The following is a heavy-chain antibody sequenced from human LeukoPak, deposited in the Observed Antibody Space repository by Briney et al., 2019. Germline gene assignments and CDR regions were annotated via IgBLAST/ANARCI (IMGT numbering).Heavy chain of an antibody. CDR2: IYYSGST. CDR3: ARALISGSRGYWFDP. D-gene: IGHD3-10*01. Sequence: SETLSLTCTVSGGSISSSSYYWGWIRQPPGKGLEWIGSIYYSGSTYYNPSLKSRVIIIIDTPKNHFSLTLSSVTAADTAVYYCARALISGSRGYWFDPWGQGTLVTVSS. V-gene: IGHV4-39*07. J-gene: IGHJ5*02. CDR1: GGSISSSSYY.